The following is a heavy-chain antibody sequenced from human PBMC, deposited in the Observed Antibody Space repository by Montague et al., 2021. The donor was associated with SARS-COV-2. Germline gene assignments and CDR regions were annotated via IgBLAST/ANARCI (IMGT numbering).Heavy chain of an antibody. D-gene: IGHD6-13*01. J-gene: IGHJ6*02. CDR1: GFTFSSYW. CDR2: IKQDGSEK. CDR3: ARDGVAAAGGYYYGMDV. V-gene: IGHV3-7*01. Sequence: SLRLSCAASGFTFSSYWMSWVRQAPGKGLEWVANIKQDGSEKYYVDSVKGRFTISRDNAKNSLYLQMNSLRAEDTAVYYCARDGVAAAGGYYYGMDVWGQGTTVTVSS.